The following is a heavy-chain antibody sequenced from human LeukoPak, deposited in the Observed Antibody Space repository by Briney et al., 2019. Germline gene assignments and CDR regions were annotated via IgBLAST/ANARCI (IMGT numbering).Heavy chain of an antibody. D-gene: IGHD1-26*01. CDR3: ARVNGAVDY. CDR2: MNPNSGNT. Sequence: ASVKASCKASGYTFTSYDINWVRQATGQGLEWMGWMNPNSGNTGYAQKFQSRVTMTMDPSISTAYMELSSLRSEDTAVYYCARVNGAVDYWGQGTLVTVSS. J-gene: IGHJ4*02. V-gene: IGHV1-8*01. CDR1: GYTFTSYD.